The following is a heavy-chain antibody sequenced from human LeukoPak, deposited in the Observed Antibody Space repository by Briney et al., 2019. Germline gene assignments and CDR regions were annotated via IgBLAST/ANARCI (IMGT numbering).Heavy chain of an antibody. V-gene: IGHV4-59*06. Sequence: PSETLSLTCTVSGGSISSYYWSWIRQPPGKGLEWIGYIYYSGSTYYNPSLKSRVTISVDTSKNQFSLKLSSVTAADTAVYYCARSRIQLWFRFDYWGQGTLVTVSS. CDR3: ARSRIQLWFRFDY. CDR2: IYYSGST. D-gene: IGHD5-18*01. J-gene: IGHJ4*02. CDR1: GGSISSYY.